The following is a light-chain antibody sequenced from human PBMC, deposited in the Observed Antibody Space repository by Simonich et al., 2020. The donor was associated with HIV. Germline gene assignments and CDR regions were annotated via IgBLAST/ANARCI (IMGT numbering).Light chain of an antibody. V-gene: IGKV4-1*01. CDR1: QSVLYSSNNKNY. J-gene: IGKJ4*01. CDR2: WAS. CDR3: KQYYSTPLT. Sequence: DIVMTQSPDSLAVSLGERATINCKSSQSVLYSSNNKNYLAWYQQKPGQPPKLLIYWASTRESGVPDRFSGSGSGTDFTLTISSLQAEDVAVYYCKQYYSTPLTFGGGTKVEIE.